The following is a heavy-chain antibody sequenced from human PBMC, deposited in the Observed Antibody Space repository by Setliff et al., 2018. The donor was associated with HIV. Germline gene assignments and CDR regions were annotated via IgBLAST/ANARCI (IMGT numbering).Heavy chain of an antibody. CDR3: ARVLEQVVSDY. Sequence: GSLRLSCAVSGFTFSSYSMNWVRQAPGKGLEWVSSISSSSDYIYYADSVEGRFIISRDNAKNSLYLQMNSLRAEDTAVYYCARVLEQVVSDYWGQGTLVTVSS. V-gene: IGHV3-21*01. CDR2: ISSSSDYI. CDR1: GFTFSSYS. D-gene: IGHD6-6*01. J-gene: IGHJ4*02.